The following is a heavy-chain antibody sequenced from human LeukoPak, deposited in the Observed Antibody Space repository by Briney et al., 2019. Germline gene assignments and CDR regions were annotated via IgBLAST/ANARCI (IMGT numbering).Heavy chain of an antibody. CDR1: GFTFSSYW. V-gene: IGHV3-20*04. CDR2: INWKGGST. D-gene: IGHD6-6*01. CDR3: ARESFAARWD. J-gene: IGHJ4*02. Sequence: GGSLRLSCAASGFTFSSYWMSWVRHAPGKGLEWVSGINWKGGSTGYADSVKGRFTISRDNAKNSLYLQMNSLRAEDTAVYYCARESFAARWDWGQGTLVTVSS.